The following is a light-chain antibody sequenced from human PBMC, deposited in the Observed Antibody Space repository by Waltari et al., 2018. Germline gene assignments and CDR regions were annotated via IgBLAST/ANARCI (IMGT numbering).Light chain of an antibody. CDR1: SSDVGNYNL. CDR3: CSYAGFGIYV. J-gene: IGLJ1*01. V-gene: IGLV2-23*02. Sequence: QSGLTQPASVSGSPGQSITISCTGTSSDVGNYNLFSWYQQSPGKAPKLMVYEVTKRASGVSDRFAGSKSGNTASLTIYGLQSEDEADYYCCSYAGFGIYVFGTGTKVTVL. CDR2: EVT.